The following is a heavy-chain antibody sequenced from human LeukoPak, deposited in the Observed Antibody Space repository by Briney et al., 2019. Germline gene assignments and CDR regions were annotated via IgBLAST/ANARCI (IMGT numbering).Heavy chain of an antibody. CDR2: ISGDGGST. Sequence: GGSLRLSCAASGFTFSNYWMHWVRQAPGKGLEWVSLISGDGGSTYYADSVKGRFTISRDNSKNSLYLQMNSLRTEDTALYYCAKAWFGERSGGGFDYWGQGTLVTVSS. V-gene: IGHV3-43*02. D-gene: IGHD3-10*01. J-gene: IGHJ4*02. CDR3: AKAWFGERSGGGFDY. CDR1: GFTFSNYW.